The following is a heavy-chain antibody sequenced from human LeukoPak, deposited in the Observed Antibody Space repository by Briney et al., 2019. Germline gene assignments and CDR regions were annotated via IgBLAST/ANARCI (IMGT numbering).Heavy chain of an antibody. V-gene: IGHV4-34*01. CDR1: GGSFSGFY. CDR3: AKEGASGGYFQH. J-gene: IGHJ1*01. Sequence: PSETLCLTCAVYGGSFSGFYWNWIRQPPGKGLEWIGSIYYSGSTYYNPSLKSRVTISVDTSKNQFSLKLSSVTAADTAVYYCAKEGASGGYFQHWGQGTLVTVSS. D-gene: IGHD3-16*01. CDR2: IYYSGST.